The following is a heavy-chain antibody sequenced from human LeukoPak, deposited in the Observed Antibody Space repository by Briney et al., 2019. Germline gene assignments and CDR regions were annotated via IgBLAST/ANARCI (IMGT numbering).Heavy chain of an antibody. J-gene: IGHJ4*02. D-gene: IGHD6-19*01. V-gene: IGHV3-7*04. CDR3: AGGSGWLIDY. CDR1: GFTFSSYW. Sequence: GGSLRLSCATSGFTFSSYWMNWVRQAPGKGLEWVANIKQDGSEKYYVDSVKGRFTISRDNARNSLSLQMNSLRDEDTAVHYCAGGSGWLIDYWGQGTLVTVSS. CDR2: IKQDGSEK.